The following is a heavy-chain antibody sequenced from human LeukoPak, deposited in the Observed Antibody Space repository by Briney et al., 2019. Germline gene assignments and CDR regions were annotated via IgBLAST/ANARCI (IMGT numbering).Heavy chain of an antibody. CDR2: INPNSGGT. D-gene: IGHD2-21*02. J-gene: IGHJ4*02. CDR3: ARAIGYCGGDCYSFDY. CDR1: GYTFTGYY. V-gene: IGHV1-2*02. Sequence: ASVKVSCKASGYTFTGYYMHWVRRAPGQGLEWMGWINPNSGGTNYAQKFQGRVTMTRDTSISTAYMELSRLRSDDTAVYYCARAIGYCGGDCYSFDYWGQGTLVTVSS.